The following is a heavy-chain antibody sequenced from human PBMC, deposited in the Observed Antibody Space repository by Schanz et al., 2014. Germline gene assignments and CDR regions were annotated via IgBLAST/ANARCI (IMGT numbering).Heavy chain of an antibody. D-gene: IGHD1-26*01. V-gene: IGHV3-NL1*01. CDR1: GFTFSSYG. CDR3: VKDLQRELLRDDHYYGMDV. CDR2: IGGDASRT. J-gene: IGHJ6*02. Sequence: QVQLVESGGGVVQPGGSLRLSCAASGFTFSSYGIHWVRQAPGKGPEWVSAIGGDASRTYYADSVKGRFTISRDNSKNTMYLQMNSLRAEDTAVYYCVKDLQRELLRDDHYYGMDVWGQGTTVTVSS.